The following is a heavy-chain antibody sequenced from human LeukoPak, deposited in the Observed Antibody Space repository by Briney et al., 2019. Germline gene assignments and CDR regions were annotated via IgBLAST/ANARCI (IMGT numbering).Heavy chain of an antibody. D-gene: IGHD6-13*01. Sequence: GASVKVSCKASGYTFTSYYMHWVRQAPGQGLEWMGWINPNSGGTNYAQKFQGRVTMTRDTSISTAYMELSRLRSDDTAVYYCARDRYSRKYYFDYWGQGTLVTVSS. CDR1: GYTFTSYY. CDR3: ARDRYSRKYYFDY. CDR2: INPNSGGT. J-gene: IGHJ4*02. V-gene: IGHV1-2*02.